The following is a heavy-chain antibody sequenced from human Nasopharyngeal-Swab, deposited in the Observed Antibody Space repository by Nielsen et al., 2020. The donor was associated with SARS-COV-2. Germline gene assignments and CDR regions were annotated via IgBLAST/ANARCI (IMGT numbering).Heavy chain of an antibody. Sequence: GESLKISCAASGFTFSSYAMSWVRQAPGKGLEWVSVIYSGGSSTYYADSVKGRFTISRDNSKNTLYLQMNGLRAEDTAVYYCAKGDYGMDVWGQGTTVTVSS. J-gene: IGHJ6*02. CDR1: GFTFSSYA. CDR3: AKGDYGMDV. CDR2: IYSGGSST. V-gene: IGHV3-23*03.